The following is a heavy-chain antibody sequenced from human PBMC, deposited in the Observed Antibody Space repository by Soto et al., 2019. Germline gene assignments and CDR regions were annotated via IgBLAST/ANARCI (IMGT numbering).Heavy chain of an antibody. CDR3: ARDRGLEMATTNY. CDR2: ISYDGSNK. Sequence: GGSLRLSCAASGFTFSSYAMHWVRQAPGKGLEWVAVISYDGSNKYYADSVKGRFTISRDNSKNTLYLQMNSLRAEDTAVYYCARDRGLEMATTNYWGQGTLVTISS. D-gene: IGHD5-12*01. CDR1: GFTFSSYA. V-gene: IGHV3-30-3*01. J-gene: IGHJ4*02.